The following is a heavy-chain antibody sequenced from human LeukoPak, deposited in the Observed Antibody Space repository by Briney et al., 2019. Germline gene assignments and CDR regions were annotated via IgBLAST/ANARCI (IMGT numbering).Heavy chain of an antibody. CDR1: AYTLSGYY. CDR2: INPKSGDT. V-gene: IGHV1-2*02. Sequence: GASVKVSCKASAYTLSGYYMHWVRQAPGQGLEWMGWINPKSGDTNYAQKFQGRVTMTWDTSINTTFMELSRLRSDDTAVYYCARRIAVAGSPVYYFDYWGQGTLVTVSS. CDR3: ARRIAVAGSPVYYFDY. J-gene: IGHJ4*02. D-gene: IGHD6-19*01.